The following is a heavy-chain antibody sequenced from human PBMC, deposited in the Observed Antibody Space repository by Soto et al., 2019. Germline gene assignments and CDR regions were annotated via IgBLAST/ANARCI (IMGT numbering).Heavy chain of an antibody. V-gene: IGHV1-24*01. J-gene: IGHJ4*02. CDR3: ATVRTDCSGYYFEVWAADSKYYFDY. CDR1: GYTLTELS. CDR2: FDPEDGET. D-gene: IGHD3-22*01. Sequence: ASVKVSCKVSGYTLTELSMHWVRQAPGKGLEWMGGFDPEDGETIYAQKFQGRVTMTEDTSTDTAYMELSSLRSKDTAVYYCATVRTDCSGYYFEVWAADSKYYFDYWGQGTLVTVSS.